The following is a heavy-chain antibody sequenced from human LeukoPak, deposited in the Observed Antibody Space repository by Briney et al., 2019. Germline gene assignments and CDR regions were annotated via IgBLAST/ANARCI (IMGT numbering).Heavy chain of an antibody. V-gene: IGHV3-7*01. CDR2: IKEGGSIE. CDR3: VSQQLAPP. J-gene: IGHJ5*02. D-gene: IGHD5-24*01. Sequence: GGSLRLSCAASGFAFSKYWMSWVRQAPGKGLEWVANIKEGGSIEDYADPVKGRFTVSRDNAKNSLYLQMNSLRVEDTAVYYCVSQQLAPPWGQGTLVTVSS. CDR1: GFAFSKYW.